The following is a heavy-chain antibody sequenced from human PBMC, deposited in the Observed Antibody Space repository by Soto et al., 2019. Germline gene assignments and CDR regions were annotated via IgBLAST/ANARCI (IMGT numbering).Heavy chain of an antibody. Sequence: SETLSLTCAVYCGSFSGYYWSWIRQPPGKGLEWIGEINHSGSTNYNPSLKSRVTISVDTSKNQFSLKLGSVTAADTAVYYCARGRYCSSTSCYRSYYYYGMDVWGQGTTVTVSS. J-gene: IGHJ6*02. CDR2: INHSGST. D-gene: IGHD2-2*01. CDR1: CGSFSGYY. CDR3: ARGRYCSSTSCYRSYYYYGMDV. V-gene: IGHV4-34*01.